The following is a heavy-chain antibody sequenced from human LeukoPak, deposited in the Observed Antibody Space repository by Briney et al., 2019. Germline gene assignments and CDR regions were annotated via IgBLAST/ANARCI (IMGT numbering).Heavy chain of an antibody. CDR1: GFTFSNHG. CDR3: ATVNRIAAPT. J-gene: IGHJ5*02. Sequence: PGGSLRLSCAASGFTFSNHGMHWVRQAPGKGLEWVSAISGSGGSTYYADSVKGRFTISRDNSKNTLYLQMNSLRAEDTAVYYCATVNRIAAPTWGQGTLVTVSS. V-gene: IGHV3-23*01. D-gene: IGHD1-14*01. CDR2: ISGSGGST.